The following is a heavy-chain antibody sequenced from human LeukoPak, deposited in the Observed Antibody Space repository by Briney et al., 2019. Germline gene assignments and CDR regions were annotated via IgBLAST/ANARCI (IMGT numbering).Heavy chain of an antibody. CDR2: ISSSSDYI. D-gene: IGHD3-10*01. CDR3: AKITMVRGGHDAFDI. J-gene: IGHJ3*02. V-gene: IGHV3-21*01. Sequence: GGSLRLSCAASGFTFNNYNMNWVRQAPGKGLEWVSSISSSSDYIYYADSVKGRFTISRDNSKNTLYLQMNSLRAEDTAVYYCAKITMVRGGHDAFDIWGQGTMVAVSS. CDR1: GFTFNNYN.